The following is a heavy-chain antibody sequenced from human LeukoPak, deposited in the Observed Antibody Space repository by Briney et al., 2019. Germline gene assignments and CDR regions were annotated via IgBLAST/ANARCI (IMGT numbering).Heavy chain of an antibody. V-gene: IGHV3-48*04. D-gene: IGHD3-22*01. CDR3: ARDAHYYDSRGYFDY. Sequence: GGSLRLSCAASGFTFSSYSMNWVRQAPGKGLEWVSYISSGSSTIYYADSVKGRFTISRDNAKKSLYLQMNSLRAEDTAVYYCARDAHYYDSRGYFDYWGQGTLVTVSS. CDR1: GFTFSSYS. J-gene: IGHJ4*02. CDR2: ISSGSSTI.